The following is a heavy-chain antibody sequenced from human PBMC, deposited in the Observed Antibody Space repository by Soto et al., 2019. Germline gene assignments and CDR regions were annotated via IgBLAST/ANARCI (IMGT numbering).Heavy chain of an antibody. CDR1: GFTFSSYA. CDR3: ARFEPHNTVTNYYYYGMDV. Sequence: PGGSLRLSCAASGFTFSSYAMSWVRQAPGKGLEWMGIIYPGDSDTRYSPSFQGQVTISADKSISTAYLQWSSLKASDTAMYYCARFEPHNTVTNYYYYGMDVWGQGTTVTVSS. V-gene: IGHV5-51*01. CDR2: IYPGDSDT. J-gene: IGHJ6*02. D-gene: IGHD4-17*01.